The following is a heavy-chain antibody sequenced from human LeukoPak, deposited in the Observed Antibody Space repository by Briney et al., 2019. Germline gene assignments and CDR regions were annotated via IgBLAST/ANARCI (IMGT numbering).Heavy chain of an antibody. CDR3: ATTILTGNEMGGY. D-gene: IGHD3-9*01. CDR2: SRNKVNSYTT. Sequence: GGSLRLSCAASGFTFSSYAMSWVRQAPGKGLEWVGRSRNKVNSYTTEYAASVKGRFTISRDDSKNSLYLQMNSLETEDTAVYYCATTILTGNEMGGYWGQGTLVTVSS. J-gene: IGHJ4*02. V-gene: IGHV3-72*01. CDR1: GFTFSSYA.